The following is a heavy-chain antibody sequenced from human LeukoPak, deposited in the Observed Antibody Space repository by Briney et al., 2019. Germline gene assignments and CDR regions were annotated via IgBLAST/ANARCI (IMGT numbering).Heavy chain of an antibody. Sequence: GGSLRLSCTASGLTFSNYATTWVRQAPGKGLEWVSYIRSDGSIIYYADSVKGRFTISRDNAKNLLYLQMNSLRAEDTAVYYCVRGRGTEVIATHCFDPWGRGTLVTVSS. D-gene: IGHD3-22*01. V-gene: IGHV3-48*04. J-gene: IGHJ5*02. CDR1: GLTFSNYA. CDR2: IRSDGSII. CDR3: VRGRGTEVIATHCFDP.